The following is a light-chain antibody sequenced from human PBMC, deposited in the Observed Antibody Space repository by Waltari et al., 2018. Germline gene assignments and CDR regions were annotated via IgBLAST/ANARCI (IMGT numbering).Light chain of an antibody. CDR3: QQYNNWPPGLT. V-gene: IGKV3-15*01. CDR2: GAS. Sequence: EIVMTQPPATLSVSPGERATLSCRARQSVSSNLAWYQQKPGQAPRLLIYGASTRATGIPARFSGSGSGTEFTLTISSMQSEDFAVYYCQQYNNWPPGLTFGGGTKVEIK. CDR1: QSVSSN. J-gene: IGKJ4*01.